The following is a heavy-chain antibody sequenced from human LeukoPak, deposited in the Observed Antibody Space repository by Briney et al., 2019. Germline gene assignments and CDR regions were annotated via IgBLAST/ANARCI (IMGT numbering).Heavy chain of an antibody. CDR3: ARALLEMPTITDFDY. CDR2: INTNTGNP. CDR1: GYTFTSYA. D-gene: IGHD5-24*01. Sequence: GASVKVSCKDSGYTFTSYAMNWVRQAPGQGLEWMGWINTNTGNPTYAQGFTGRFVFSLDTSVSTAYLQISSLKDEDTDVYYCARALLEMPTITDFDYLGQGTLVTVSS. J-gene: IGHJ4*02. V-gene: IGHV7-4-1*02.